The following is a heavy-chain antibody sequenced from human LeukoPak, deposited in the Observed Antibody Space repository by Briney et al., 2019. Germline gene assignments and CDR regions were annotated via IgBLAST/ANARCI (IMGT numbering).Heavy chain of an antibody. Sequence: ASVKVSCKASGYTFTSYGISWVRQAPGQGLEWMGWISAYNGNTNYAQKLQGRVTMTTDTSTSTAYMELRSLRSDDTAVYYCARIKMTGNYYYYYMDVWGKGTTVTVSS. CDR1: GYTFTSYG. D-gene: IGHD3-10*01. CDR3: ARIKMTGNYYYYYMDV. J-gene: IGHJ6*03. V-gene: IGHV1-18*01. CDR2: ISAYNGNT.